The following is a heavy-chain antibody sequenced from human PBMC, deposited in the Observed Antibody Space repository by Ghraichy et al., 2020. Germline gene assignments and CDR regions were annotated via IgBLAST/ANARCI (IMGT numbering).Heavy chain of an antibody. CDR3: AKEPEGSDYGMDV. Sequence: GESLNISCAASGFTFSSYAMSLVRQAPGKGLEWVSAISGSGGSTYYADSVKGRFTISRDNSKNTLYLQMNSLRAEDTAVYYCAKEPEGSDYGMDVWGQGTTVTVSS. V-gene: IGHV3-23*01. D-gene: IGHD6-25*01. CDR2: ISGSGGST. CDR1: GFTFSSYA. J-gene: IGHJ6*02.